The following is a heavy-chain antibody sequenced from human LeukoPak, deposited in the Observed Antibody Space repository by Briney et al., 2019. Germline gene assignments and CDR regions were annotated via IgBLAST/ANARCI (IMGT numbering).Heavy chain of an antibody. V-gene: IGHV4-34*01. CDR3: ARRKFSELRYFDWLWGGYDY. J-gene: IGHJ4*02. Sequence: PSETLSLTAAVYGVTFCGYYWSWIRQPPGNGLEWIGEINHSGSTNYNPSLSSRATITVDTSKNQSSLKLSSVTAADTAVYYCARRKFSELRYFDWLWGGYDYWGQGTLVTVSS. CDR2: INHSGST. CDR1: GVTFCGYY. D-gene: IGHD3-9*01.